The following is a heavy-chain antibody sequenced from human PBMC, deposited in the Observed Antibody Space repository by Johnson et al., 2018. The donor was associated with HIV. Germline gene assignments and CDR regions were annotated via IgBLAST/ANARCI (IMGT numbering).Heavy chain of an antibody. CDR3: AKEGRDCTGGVCYSLAFDI. Sequence: QVRLVESGGGVVQPGGSLRLSCAASGFTFSSYGMHWVRQAPGKGLEWVAFIRDDGSKKYYADSVKGRLTISRDNSKNTLYLQVNSLRAEDTAVYYCAKEGRDCTGGVCYSLAFDIWGQGTMVTVSS. CDR2: IRDDGSKK. CDR1: GFTFSSYG. J-gene: IGHJ3*02. D-gene: IGHD2-8*02. V-gene: IGHV3-30*02.